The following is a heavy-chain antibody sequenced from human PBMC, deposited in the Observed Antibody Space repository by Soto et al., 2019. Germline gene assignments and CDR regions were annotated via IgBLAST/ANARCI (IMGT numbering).Heavy chain of an antibody. CDR1: GDSISSYY. CDR3: ALRSMAVVPEY. CDR2: LYYGRSA. D-gene: IGHD3-22*01. V-gene: IGHV4-59*01. Sequence: QVQLQESGPGLVKPSETLSLTCAVSGDSISSYYCMWIRQPPGKGLESIGYLYYGRSANYNPSLKSRVPLSVATSTNQCSLTLSSMPAAGTAVYYCALRSMAVVPEYWGQGTLGTVSS. J-gene: IGHJ4*02.